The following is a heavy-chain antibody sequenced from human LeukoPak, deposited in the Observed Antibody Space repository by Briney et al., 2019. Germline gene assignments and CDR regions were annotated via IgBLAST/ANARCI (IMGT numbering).Heavy chain of an antibody. J-gene: IGHJ4*02. Sequence: PSETLSLTRTVSGGSISSYYWSWIRQPPGKGLEWIGYIYYSGSTNYNPSLKSRVTISVDTSKNQFSLKLSSVTAADTAVYYCARSIIPYYFDYWGQGTLVTVSS. CDR3: ARSIIPYYFDY. V-gene: IGHV4-59*01. CDR1: GGSISSYY. CDR2: IYYSGST.